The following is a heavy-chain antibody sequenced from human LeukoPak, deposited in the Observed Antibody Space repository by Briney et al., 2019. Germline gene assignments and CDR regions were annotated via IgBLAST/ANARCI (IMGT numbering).Heavy chain of an antibody. V-gene: IGHV5-51*01. J-gene: IGHJ3*02. CDR2: IYPGDSDT. CDR3: ARQSWGPEGFDAFDI. CDR1: GYSFTSYW. Sequence: GESLNISCKGSGYSFTSYWIGWVRQMPGKGLEWMGIIYPGDSDTRYSPSFQGQVTISADKSISTAYLQWSSLKASDTAMYYCARQSWGPEGFDAFDIWGQGTMVTVSS. D-gene: IGHD6-13*01.